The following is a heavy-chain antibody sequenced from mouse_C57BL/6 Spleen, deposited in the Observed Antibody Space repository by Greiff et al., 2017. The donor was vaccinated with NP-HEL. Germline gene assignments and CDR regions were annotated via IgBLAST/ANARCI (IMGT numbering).Heavy chain of an antibody. J-gene: IGHJ1*03. D-gene: IGHD2-4*01. CDR1: GFTFSSYA. V-gene: IGHV5-9-1*02. Sequence: EVKVVESGEGLVKPGGSLKLSCAASGFTFSSYAMSWVRPTPEKRLEWVAYISSGGDYTYYADTVKGRFTISRDKARKTLYLQMSSLKSEDTAMDYCTRDEDYDVGYFDVWGTGTTVTVSS. CDR2: ISSGGDYT. CDR3: TRDEDYDVGYFDV.